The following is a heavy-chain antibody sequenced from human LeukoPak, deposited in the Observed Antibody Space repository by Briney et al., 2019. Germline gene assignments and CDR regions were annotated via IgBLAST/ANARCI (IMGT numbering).Heavy chain of an antibody. D-gene: IGHD3-10*01. V-gene: IGHV3-23*01. CDR3: AKRGVVIRVVLVGFHKEAYYFDS. J-gene: IGHJ4*02. Sequence: PGGSLRLSCAVSGITLSNYGMSWVRQAPGKGLEWVAGISGSGGRTSYAESVKGRFTISRDSPKNTLYLQMNSLRAEDTAVYFCAKRGVVIRVVLVGFHKEAYYFDSWGQGALVTVSS. CDR1: GITLSNYG. CDR2: ISGSGGRT.